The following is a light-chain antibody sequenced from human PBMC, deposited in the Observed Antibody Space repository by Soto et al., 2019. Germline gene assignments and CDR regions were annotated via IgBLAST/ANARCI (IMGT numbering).Light chain of an antibody. V-gene: IGKV2-29*03. CDR2: EVS. J-gene: IGKJ1*01. CDR3: MQALQSPWT. Sequence: DVVMTQTPLSLSVAPGQPASISCKSSQSLLHITGETFLFWYLQKPGQSPQLLIYEVSTRVSGVPDRFSGSGSGTDFTLEISRVETDDVGIYYCMQALQSPWTFGQGTKVEIK. CDR1: QSLLHITGETF.